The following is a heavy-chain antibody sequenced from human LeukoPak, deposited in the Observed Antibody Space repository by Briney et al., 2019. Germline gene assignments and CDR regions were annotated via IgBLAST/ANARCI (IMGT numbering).Heavy chain of an antibody. D-gene: IGHD3-22*01. J-gene: IGHJ4*02. Sequence: PSETLSLTRAVSGYSISSGYCWGWLRQPPGKGLEWIGSIYHSGNTYYNPSLKSRVTISLGTSKNQFSLKLSSVTAADTAVYYCARLKDSSGYYPNYFDYWGQGTLVTVSS. CDR3: ARLKDSSGYYPNYFDY. CDR2: IYHSGNT. V-gene: IGHV4-38-2*01. CDR1: GYSISSGYC.